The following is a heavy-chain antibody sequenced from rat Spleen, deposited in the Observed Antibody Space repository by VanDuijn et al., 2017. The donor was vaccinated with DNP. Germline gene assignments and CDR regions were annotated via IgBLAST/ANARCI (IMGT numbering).Heavy chain of an antibody. V-gene: IGHV5-29*01. CDR1: GLTFSNYD. Sequence: EVQLVESDGGLVQPGRSLKLSCAASGLTFSNYDMAWVRQAPKKGLEWVATISYDGSSTNYRDSVKGRFTISRDNAKSNLYLQLNSLRSEDTATYYCAGRPPPTRGPFDYWGQGVTVTVSS. CDR3: AGRPPPTRGPFDY. D-gene: IGHD1-4*01. CDR2: ISYDGSST. J-gene: IGHJ2*01.